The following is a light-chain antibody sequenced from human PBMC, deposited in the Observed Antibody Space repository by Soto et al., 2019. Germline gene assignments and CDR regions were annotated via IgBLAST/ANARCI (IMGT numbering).Light chain of an antibody. V-gene: IGKV1-5*03. CDR1: QSIGGW. CDR2: KAS. CDR3: QQYHSFPVT. J-gene: IGKJ4*01. Sequence: DIQMTQSPSTLSASVGDRVTITCRASQSIGGWLAWYQQKPGKAPNLLVYKASTLESGVPSRFSGSGSGTEFTLSISNLQPDDLATDYCQQYHSFPVTFGGGTKVEIK.